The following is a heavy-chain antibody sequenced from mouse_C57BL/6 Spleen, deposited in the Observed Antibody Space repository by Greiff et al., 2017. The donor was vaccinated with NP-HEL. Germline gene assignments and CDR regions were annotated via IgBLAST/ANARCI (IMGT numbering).Heavy chain of an antibody. CDR1: GYTFTDYE. CDR3: TKDQLGRGAMDY. CDR2: IDPETGGT. V-gene: IGHV1-15*01. J-gene: IGHJ4*01. D-gene: IGHD4-1*02. Sequence: QVHVKQSGAELVRPGASVTLSCKASGYTFTDYEMHWVKQTPVHGLEWIGAIDPETGGTAYNQKFKGKAILTADKSSSTAYMELRSLTSEDSAVYYCTKDQLGRGAMDYWGQGTSVTVSS.